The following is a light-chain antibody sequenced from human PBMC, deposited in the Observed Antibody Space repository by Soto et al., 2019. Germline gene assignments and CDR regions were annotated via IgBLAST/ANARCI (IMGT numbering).Light chain of an antibody. J-gene: IGKJ1*01. V-gene: IGKV3-20*01. CDR3: QQYGSSPWT. Sequence: EIVMTQSPATLSVSPGEGVTLSCRASQSVSSNLAWYQQRPGQAPRLLIYGASTRATGIPARFSGSGSGTDFTLTISRLEPEDFAVYYCQQYGSSPWTFGQGTKVDI. CDR1: QSVSSN. CDR2: GAS.